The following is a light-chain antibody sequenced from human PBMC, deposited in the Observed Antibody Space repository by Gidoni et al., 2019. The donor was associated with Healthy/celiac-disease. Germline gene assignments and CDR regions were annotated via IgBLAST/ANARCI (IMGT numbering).Light chain of an antibody. CDR3: QQYNSYSLTWT. J-gene: IGKJ1*01. Sequence: DIQMPPSPSTLAASVGDRVTITCRASQSISSWLAWYQQKSGKAPKLLIYDAASLESGVPSRFSGSGSGTEFTLTISSLQPDDFATYYCQQYNSYSLTWTFGQGTKVEIK. CDR1: QSISSW. V-gene: IGKV1-5*01. CDR2: DAA.